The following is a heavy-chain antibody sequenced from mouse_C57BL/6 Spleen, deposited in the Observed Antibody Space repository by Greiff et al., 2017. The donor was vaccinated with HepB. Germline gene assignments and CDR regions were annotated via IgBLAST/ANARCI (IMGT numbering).Heavy chain of an antibody. V-gene: IGHV1-4*01. CDR3: ARGGSNYLAWFAY. CDR1: SYTFTSYT. CDR2: INPSSGYT. J-gene: IGHJ3*01. D-gene: IGHD2-5*01. Sequence: QVQLQQSGAELARPGASVKMSCKASSYTFTSYTMHWVKQRPGQGLEWIGYINPSSGYTKYNQKFKDKATLTADKSSSTAYMQLSSLTSEDSAVYYCARGGSNYLAWFAYWGQGTLVTVSA.